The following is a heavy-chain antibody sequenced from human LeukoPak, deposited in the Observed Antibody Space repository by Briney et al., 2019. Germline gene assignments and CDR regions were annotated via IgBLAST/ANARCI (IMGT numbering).Heavy chain of an antibody. CDR3: ARADSSGYYSSPDY. Sequence: GGSLRLSCAASGFTFSSYAMSWVRQAPGKGLEWVSAISGSGGSTYYADSVKGRFTISRDNPKNTLYLQMNSLRAEDTAVYYCARADSSGYYSSPDYWGQGTLVTVSS. J-gene: IGHJ4*02. V-gene: IGHV3-23*01. CDR2: ISGSGGST. CDR1: GFTFSSYA. D-gene: IGHD3-22*01.